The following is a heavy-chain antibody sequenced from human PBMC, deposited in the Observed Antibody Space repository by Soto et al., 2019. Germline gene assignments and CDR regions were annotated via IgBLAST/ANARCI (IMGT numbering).Heavy chain of an antibody. CDR1: GFTFSSYG. CDR3: ARGSSGWYPPLYYYYYYGMDV. Sequence: QVQLVESGGGVVQPGRSLRLSCAASGFTFSSYGMHWVRQAPGKGLEWVAVIWYDGSNKYYADSVKGRFTISRDNSKNTLYLQMNSLRAEDTAVYYCARGSSGWYPPLYYYYYYGMDVWGQGTTVTVSS. CDR2: IWYDGSNK. D-gene: IGHD6-19*01. V-gene: IGHV3-33*01. J-gene: IGHJ6*02.